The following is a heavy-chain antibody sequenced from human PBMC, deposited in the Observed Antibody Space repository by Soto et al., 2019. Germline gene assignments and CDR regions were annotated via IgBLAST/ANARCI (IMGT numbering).Heavy chain of an antibody. CDR2: IIPILGIA. CDR1: GGTFSSYT. J-gene: IGHJ1*01. Sequence: SVKVSCKASGGTFSSYTISWVRQAPGQGLEWMGRIIPILGIANYAQKFQGRVTITADKSTSTAYMELSSLRSEDTAVYYCARVGNCSGGSCYEHFQHWGQGTLVTVSS. CDR3: ARVGNCSGGSCYEHFQH. D-gene: IGHD2-15*01. V-gene: IGHV1-69*02.